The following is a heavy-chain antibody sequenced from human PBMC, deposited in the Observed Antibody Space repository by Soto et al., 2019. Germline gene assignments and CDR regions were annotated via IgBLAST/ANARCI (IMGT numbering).Heavy chain of an antibody. CDR1: GGSITSGGYY. CDR3: AKVRQGVYFDY. Sequence: QVQLQESGPGLVKPSQTLSLTCTVSGGSITSGGYYWSWIRQHPGKGLEWIGYIYYSGSTFYNPSLKSRITISIDTSTNQFSLSLSSVTVADTAVYYCAKVRQGVYFDYWGQGTLVTVSS. J-gene: IGHJ4*02. V-gene: IGHV4-31*03. CDR2: IYYSGST. D-gene: IGHD3-10*01.